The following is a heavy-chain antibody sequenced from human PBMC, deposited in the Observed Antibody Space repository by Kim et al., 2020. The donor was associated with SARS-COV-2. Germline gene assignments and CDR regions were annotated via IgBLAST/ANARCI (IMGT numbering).Heavy chain of an antibody. D-gene: IGHD3-22*01. V-gene: IGHV1-3*01. CDR3: ARDPHSSGDAFDI. Sequence: YSQKFQGRVTITRETSASTAYMELSSLRSEDTAVYYCARDPHSSGDAFDIWGQGTMVTVSS. J-gene: IGHJ3*02.